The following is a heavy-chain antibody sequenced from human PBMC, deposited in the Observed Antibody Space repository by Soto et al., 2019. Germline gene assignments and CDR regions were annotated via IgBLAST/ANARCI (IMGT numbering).Heavy chain of an antibody. CDR2: ISFYNGHT. D-gene: IGHD6-19*01. Sequence: QVQWVQSGGEVKKPGASVKVSCKASGDTVTKYGISWVRQAPGQGLEWLGWISFYNGHTNYALKFQDRITFTTDTSTSTASMELRSLTSDDTAIYYCASATSIAVAGKETWGQGTLVTVSS. CDR1: GDTVTKYG. J-gene: IGHJ4*02. CDR3: ASATSIAVAGKET. V-gene: IGHV1-18*01.